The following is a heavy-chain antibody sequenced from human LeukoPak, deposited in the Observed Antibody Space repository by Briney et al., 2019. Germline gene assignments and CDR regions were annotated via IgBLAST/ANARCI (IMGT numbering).Heavy chain of an antibody. V-gene: IGHV4-30-4*01. J-gene: IGHJ1*01. CDR2: TYFTGST. CDR3: ATGGQWLVRYFQH. D-gene: IGHD6-19*01. Sequence: SETLSLACNVSRGSISSGGHYWSWIRQRPGKGLEWMGYTYFTGSTYYNPSLQSRLIISADTSMTQFSLRLRSVTAADTAVYYCATGGQWLVRYFQHWGQGTLVTVSS. CDR1: RGSISSGGHY.